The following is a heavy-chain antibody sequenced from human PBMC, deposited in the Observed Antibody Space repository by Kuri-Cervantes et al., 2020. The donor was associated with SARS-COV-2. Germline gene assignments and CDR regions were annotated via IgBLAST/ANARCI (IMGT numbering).Heavy chain of an antibody. V-gene: IGHV4-38-2*02. CDR3: ARDFDYYDSSCYLRGRYYYYYMDV. CDR2: IYTSGST. Sequence: CAVSGYSISSGYYWGWIRQSPGKGLEGIGRIYTSGSTNYNPSLKSRVTMSVETSKNQFSLKLSPVTSADTAVYYCARDFDYYDSSCYLRGRYYYYYMDVWGKGTTVTVSS. CDR1: GYSISSGYY. J-gene: IGHJ6*03. D-gene: IGHD3-22*01.